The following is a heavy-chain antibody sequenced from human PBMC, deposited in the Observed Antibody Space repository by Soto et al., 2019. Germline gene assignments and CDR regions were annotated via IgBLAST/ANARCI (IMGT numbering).Heavy chain of an antibody. CDR3: ERLRAEWQQNVESGHWFAP. V-gene: IGHV1-69*12. J-gene: IGHJ5*02. Sequence: QVHLVQSGAEVKEPGSSVKISCKTSGGTLTSYAINWVRQAPGQGLEWLGGIIPIFETANSTQRFQDRVTITADESTNTAYMELSSLGYEDTAVYYCERLRAEWQQNVESGHWFAPWGQGTLVTVSS. D-gene: IGHD3-3*01. CDR1: GGTLTSYA. CDR2: IIPIFETA.